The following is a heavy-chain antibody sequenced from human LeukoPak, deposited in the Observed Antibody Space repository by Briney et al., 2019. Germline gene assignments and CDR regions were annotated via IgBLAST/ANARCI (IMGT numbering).Heavy chain of an antibody. Sequence: PSETLSLTCAVSGYSISSGYYWGWIRQPPGQGLEWIGSIYHSGSTYYNPSLKSRVTISVDTSKNQFSLKLSSATAADTAVYYCARRLGGGYYYYMDVWGKGTTVTVSS. CDR1: GYSISSGYY. J-gene: IGHJ6*03. CDR3: ARRLGGGYYYYMDV. V-gene: IGHV4-38-2*01. D-gene: IGHD3-16*01. CDR2: IYHSGST.